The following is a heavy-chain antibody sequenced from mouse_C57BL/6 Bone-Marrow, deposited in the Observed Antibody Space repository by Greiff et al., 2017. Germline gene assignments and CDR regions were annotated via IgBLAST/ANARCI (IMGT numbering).Heavy chain of an antibody. V-gene: IGHV1-72*01. CDR1: GYTFTSYW. Sequence: QVQLQQPGAELVKPGASVKLSCTASGYTFTSYWMHWVKQRPGRGLEWIGRIDPNSGGTKYNEKFKGKATLTVDKPSSTPYMQLSSLTSEDSAVYYCARGGVVPFDYWGQGTTLTVSS. CDR2: IDPNSGGT. CDR3: ARGGVVPFDY. J-gene: IGHJ2*01. D-gene: IGHD1-1*01.